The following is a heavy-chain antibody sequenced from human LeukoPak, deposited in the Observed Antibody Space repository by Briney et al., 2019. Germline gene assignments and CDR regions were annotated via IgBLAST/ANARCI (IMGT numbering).Heavy chain of an antibody. CDR2: INHSGST. V-gene: IGHV4-34*01. J-gene: IGHJ6*01. D-gene: IGHD2-2*01. CDR3: ARESPSSSSTSGYYSYYGMAV. CDR1: GGTFCGYY. Sequence: SETLSLTCAGYGGTFCGYYWIWIRQPPGKGLEWIGEINHSGSTNYNPSLKSRVTISVDTSKNQFSLKLSSVTAADTAVYYCARESPSSSSTSGYYSYYGMAVCRQATTVTVSS.